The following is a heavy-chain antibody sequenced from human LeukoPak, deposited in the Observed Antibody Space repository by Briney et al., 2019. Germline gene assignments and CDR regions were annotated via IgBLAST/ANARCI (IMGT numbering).Heavy chain of an antibody. CDR2: ISGSGGST. V-gene: IGHV3-23*01. CDR3: AKSHSSGAYYYGMDV. CDR1: GFTFSSYA. D-gene: IGHD6-19*01. Sequence: PGGSLRLSCAASGFTFSSYAMSWVRQAPGKGLEWVSAISGSGGSTYYADSVKGRFTISRDNSKNTLYLQMNSLGAEDTAVYYCAKSHSSGAYYYGMDVWGQGTTVTVSS. J-gene: IGHJ6*02.